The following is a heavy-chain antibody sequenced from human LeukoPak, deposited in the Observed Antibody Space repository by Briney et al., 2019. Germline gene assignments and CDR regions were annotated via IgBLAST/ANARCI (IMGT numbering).Heavy chain of an antibody. J-gene: IGHJ4*02. V-gene: IGHV4-39*01. CDR2: IYYSGST. CDR1: GGSISSTSYY. CDR3: ASTIMITFGGVIL. D-gene: IGHD3-16*02. Sequence: SETPSLTCTVSGGSISSTSYYWGWIRQSPGKGLEWIGSIYYSGSTYYNPSLKSRVTISVDTSKNQFSLKLSSVTAADTAVYYCASTIMITFGGVILWGQGTLVTVSS.